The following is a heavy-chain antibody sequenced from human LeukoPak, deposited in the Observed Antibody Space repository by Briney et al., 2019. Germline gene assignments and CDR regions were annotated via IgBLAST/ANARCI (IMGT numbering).Heavy chain of an antibody. V-gene: IGHV3-49*03. Sequence: GGSLRLSCTASGFTFGDYAMSWFRQAPGKGLEWVGFIRSKAYGGTTEYAASVKGRFTISRDDSKSIAYLQMNSLKTEDTAVYYCTRTPLWFGDNWFDPWGQGTLVTVSS. D-gene: IGHD3-10*01. CDR1: GFTFGDYA. J-gene: IGHJ5*02. CDR2: IRSKAYGGTT. CDR3: TRTPLWFGDNWFDP.